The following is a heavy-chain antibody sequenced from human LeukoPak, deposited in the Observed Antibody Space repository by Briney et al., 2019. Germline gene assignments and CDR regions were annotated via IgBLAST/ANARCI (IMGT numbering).Heavy chain of an antibody. CDR2: INPNSGDT. Sequence: ASVKVSCKASGYTFTVYYMYWVRQAPGQGLEWMGRINPNSGDTDYAQDFQGRVTMTRDTSISTAYMELTNLRSDDTAVYYCARGYCSGGTCYLVENWFDPWGQGTLVTVSS. V-gene: IGHV1-2*06. CDR3: ARGYCSGGTCYLVENWFDP. D-gene: IGHD2-15*01. CDR1: GYTFTVYY. J-gene: IGHJ5*02.